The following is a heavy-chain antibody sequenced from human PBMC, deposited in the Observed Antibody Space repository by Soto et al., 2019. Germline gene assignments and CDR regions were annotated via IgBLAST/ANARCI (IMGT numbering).Heavy chain of an antibody. CDR2: LNGDGSIT. Sequence: EVQLMESGGDLVQPGGSLRLSCAASGFTFGDYYMHWVRQAPGKGLVWVSRLNGDGSITLYADSVRGRFTISRDNARNTLYLQMNSLGAEDTAVYYCARSTSGTFDYWGQGTLVTVSS. CDR3: ARSTSGTFDY. CDR1: GFTFGDYY. V-gene: IGHV3-74*01. D-gene: IGHD1-1*01. J-gene: IGHJ4*02.